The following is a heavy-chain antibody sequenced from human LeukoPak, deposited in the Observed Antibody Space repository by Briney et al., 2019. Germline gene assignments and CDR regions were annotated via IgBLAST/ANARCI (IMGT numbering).Heavy chain of an antibody. CDR1: GGSISGSY. D-gene: IGHD4-17*01. CDR3: ARGIESYGDYGY. J-gene: IGHJ4*02. CDR2: MYNSGST. Sequence: SETLSLTCPVSGGSISGSYWSWIRQPPGKGLEWIAYMYNSGSTNYNPSLKSRVTISIDTSKNQFSLKLSSLTAADTAIYYCARGIESYGDYGYWGQGILVTVSS. V-gene: IGHV4-59*01.